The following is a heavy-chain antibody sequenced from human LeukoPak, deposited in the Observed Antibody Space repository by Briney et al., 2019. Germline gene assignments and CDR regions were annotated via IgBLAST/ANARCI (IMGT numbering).Heavy chain of an antibody. CDR2: IYYSGST. Sequence: PSGTLSLTCTVSGGSTSSYYWSWIRQPPGKGLEWIGYIYYSGSTNYNPSLKSRVTISVDTSKNQFSLKLSSVTAADTAVYYCARQSIAAAGYYYGMDVWGQGTTVTVSS. J-gene: IGHJ6*02. CDR3: ARQSIAAAGYYYGMDV. D-gene: IGHD6-13*01. V-gene: IGHV4-59*08. CDR1: GGSTSSYY.